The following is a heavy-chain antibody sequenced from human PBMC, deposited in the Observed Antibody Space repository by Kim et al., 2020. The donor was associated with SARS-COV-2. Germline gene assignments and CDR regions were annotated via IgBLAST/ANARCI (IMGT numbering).Heavy chain of an antibody. J-gene: IGHJ4*02. CDR3: ARGFTKLGYCSGGSCYPFDY. CDR1: GGSFSGYY. D-gene: IGHD2-15*01. V-gene: IGHV4-34*01. CDR2: INHSGST. Sequence: SETPSLTCAVYGGSFSGYYWSWIRQPPGKGLEWIGEINHSGSTNYNPSLKSRVTISVDTSKNQFSLKLSSVTAADTAVYYCARGFTKLGYCSGGSCYPFDYWGQGTLVTVSS.